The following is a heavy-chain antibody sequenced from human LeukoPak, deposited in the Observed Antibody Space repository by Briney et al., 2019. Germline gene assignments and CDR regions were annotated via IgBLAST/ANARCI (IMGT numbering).Heavy chain of an antibody. CDR1: GGSLNFFY. CDR2: ISYIGTT. V-gene: IGHV4-59*01. Sequence: PSETLSLTCTVSGGSLNFFYWSWIRQSPGKGLEWIGYISYIGTTYYNPSLKSRVTISLDTSKNHFSLNLGSAIAADTAVYYCARDFARNSGDYGNDGFDIWGLGTMVTVSS. D-gene: IGHD4-17*01. CDR3: ARDFARNSGDYGNDGFDI. J-gene: IGHJ3*02.